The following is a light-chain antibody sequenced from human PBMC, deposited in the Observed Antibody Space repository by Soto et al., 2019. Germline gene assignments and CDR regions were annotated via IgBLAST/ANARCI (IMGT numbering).Light chain of an antibody. V-gene: IGLV2-14*01. CDR3: SSFTIINTGV. Sequence: QSVLTQPASVSGSPGQSITISCTGNSSDVGGYNYVSWYQQHPGKAPKLMIYEVSNRPSGVSNRFSGSKSGNTASLTISGLQAEDEADYYCSSFTIINTGVFGGGTKVTVL. CDR1: SSDVGGYNY. CDR2: EVS. J-gene: IGLJ3*02.